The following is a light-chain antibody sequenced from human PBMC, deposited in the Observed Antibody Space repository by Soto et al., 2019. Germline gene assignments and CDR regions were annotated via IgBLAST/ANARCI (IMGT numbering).Light chain of an antibody. CDR2: GAS. J-gene: IGKJ1*01. CDR1: QSVSSS. CDR3: QQYNNWWT. V-gene: IGKV3-15*01. Sequence: EIVMTQSPATLSVSPGERATLSCRASQSVSSSLAWYQKKPGQAPRLLIYGASTRAPGIPDRFSGSGSGTEVTLTISRLQSEDFEAYYCQQYNNWWTFGQGTRVEIK.